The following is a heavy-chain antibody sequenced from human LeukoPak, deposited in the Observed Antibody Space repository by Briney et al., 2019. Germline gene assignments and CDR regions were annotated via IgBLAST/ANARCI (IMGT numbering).Heavy chain of an antibody. J-gene: IGHJ6*02. CDR1: GGTFSSYA. Sequence: PMASVRVSCKASGGTFSSYAISWVRQAPGQGLEWMGRIIPILGIANYAQKFQGRVTITADKSTSTAYMELSSLRSEDTAVYYCARDAARYYDTSGPPYYYYGMDVWGQGTTVTVSS. CDR3: ARDAARYYDTSGPPYYYYGMDV. CDR2: IIPILGIA. V-gene: IGHV1-69*04. D-gene: IGHD3-22*01.